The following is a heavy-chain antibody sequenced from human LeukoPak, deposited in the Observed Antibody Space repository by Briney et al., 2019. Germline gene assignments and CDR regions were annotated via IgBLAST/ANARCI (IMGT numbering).Heavy chain of an antibody. CDR3: AKDGGLWVSAHWGDS. V-gene: IGHV3-23*01. CDR2: ITTSDGNT. J-gene: IGHJ4*02. D-gene: IGHD7-27*01. CDR1: GFTFNSYT. Sequence: GGSLRLSCAASGFTFNSYTMSWVRQAPGKGLEWVSTITTSDGNTYYADSVKGRFTVSRDNSKNTLYLQMNSLRAEDTAVYYCAKDGGLWVSAHWGDSWGRGTLVTVSS.